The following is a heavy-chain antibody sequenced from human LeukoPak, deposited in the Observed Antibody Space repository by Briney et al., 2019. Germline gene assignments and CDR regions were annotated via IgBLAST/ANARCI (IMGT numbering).Heavy chain of an antibody. D-gene: IGHD1-26*01. Sequence: SETLSLTCSVSGGSIRSSSHNWGWIRQPPGKGLEWIGSIHYTGSTYYNPSLKSRVTISVDTSKNQFSLKLSSVTAADTAVYYCARTGGSFYFYYYMDVWGKGTTVTVSS. V-gene: IGHV4-39*07. CDR2: IHYTGST. CDR3: ARTGGSFYFYYYMDV. J-gene: IGHJ6*03. CDR1: GGSIRSSSHN.